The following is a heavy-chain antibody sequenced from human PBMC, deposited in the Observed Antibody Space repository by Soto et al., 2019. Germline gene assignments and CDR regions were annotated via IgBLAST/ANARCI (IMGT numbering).Heavy chain of an antibody. Sequence: ASVKVSCKVSGYTLTELSMHWVRQAPGKGLEWMGGFDPEDGETIYAQKFQGRVTMTEDTSTSTAYMELSSLRSDDTAVYYCARDWCRTRSITCYIDYWGQGTLVTVSS. V-gene: IGHV1-24*01. D-gene: IGHD2-2*02. CDR2: FDPEDGET. CDR3: ARDWCRTRSITCYIDY. CDR1: GYTLTELS. J-gene: IGHJ4*02.